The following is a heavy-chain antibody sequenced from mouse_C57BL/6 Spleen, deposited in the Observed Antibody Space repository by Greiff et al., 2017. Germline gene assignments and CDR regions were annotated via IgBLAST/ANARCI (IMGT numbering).Heavy chain of an antibody. CDR1: GYTFTSYW. V-gene: IGHV1-72*01. J-gene: IGHJ2*01. Sequence: QVQLQQPGAELVKPGASVKLSCKASGYTFTSYWMHWVKQRPGRGLEWIGRIDPNSGGTKYNEKIKSKATLTVDKPSSTAYMQLSSLTSEDSAVYNCAREDYYGSSWDFDYWGQGTTLTVSS. D-gene: IGHD1-1*01. CDR2: IDPNSGGT. CDR3: AREDYYGSSWDFDY.